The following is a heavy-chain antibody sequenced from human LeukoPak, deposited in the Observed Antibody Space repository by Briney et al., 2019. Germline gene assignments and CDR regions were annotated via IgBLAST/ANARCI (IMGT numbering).Heavy chain of an antibody. CDR1: GYTFTSYG. D-gene: IGHD3-22*01. J-gene: IGHJ4*02. V-gene: IGHV1-18*01. Sequence: GASVKVSCKASGYTFTSYGISWVRQAPGQGLEWMGWISAYNGNTNYAQKLQGRVTMTTDTSTSTAYMELRSLRSDDTAVYYCAREGFPYYYDSSGYYGWDYWGQGTLVTVSS. CDR2: ISAYNGNT. CDR3: AREGFPYYYDSSGYYGWDY.